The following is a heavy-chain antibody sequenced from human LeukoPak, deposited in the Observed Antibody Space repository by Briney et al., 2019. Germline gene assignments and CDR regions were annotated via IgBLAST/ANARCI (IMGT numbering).Heavy chain of an antibody. V-gene: IGHV4-59*01. CDR3: ASATAAGSLDY. CDR1: GGSISSYY. CDR2: IYYSGST. J-gene: IGHJ4*02. D-gene: IGHD6-13*01. Sequence: SETLSLTCTVSGGSISSYYWSWIRQPPGKGLEWIGYIYYSGSTNYNPSLKSRVTISVDTSKNQFSLKLSSVTAADTAVYYCASATAAGSLDYWGQGTLVTVSS.